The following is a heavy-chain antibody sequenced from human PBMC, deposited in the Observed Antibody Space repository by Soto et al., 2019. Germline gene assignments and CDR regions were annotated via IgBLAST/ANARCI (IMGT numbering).Heavy chain of an antibody. V-gene: IGHV3-33*01. D-gene: IGHD3-3*01. CDR1: GFTFSSYG. J-gene: IGHJ6*02. Sequence: PGGSLRLSCGASGFTFSSYGVHWVRQAPGKGLEWVAVIWYDGSNKYYADSVKGRFTISRDNSKNTLYLQMNSLRAEDTAVYYCARGPTIFGVVIIRYYYGMDVWGQGTTVTVSS. CDR3: ARGPTIFGVVIIRYYYGMDV. CDR2: IWYDGSNK.